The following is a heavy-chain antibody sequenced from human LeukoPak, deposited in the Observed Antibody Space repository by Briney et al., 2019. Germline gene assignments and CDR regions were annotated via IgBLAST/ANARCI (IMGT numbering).Heavy chain of an antibody. V-gene: IGHV1-69*05. D-gene: IGHD6-13*01. CDR2: IIPIFGTA. J-gene: IGHJ6*03. Sequence: GASVKVSCKASGGTFSSYAISWVQQAPGQGLEWMGGIIPIFGTANYAQKFQGRVTITTDESTSTAYMELSSLRSEDTAVYYCAETGMAALGMDVWGKGTTVTVSS. CDR1: GGTFSSYA. CDR3: AETGMAALGMDV.